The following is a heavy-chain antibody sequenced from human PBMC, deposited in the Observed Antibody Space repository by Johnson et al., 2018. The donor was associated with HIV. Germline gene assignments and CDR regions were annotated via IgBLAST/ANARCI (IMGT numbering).Heavy chain of an antibody. CDR3: ARDHVRWELLGAFYI. Sequence: QVQLVESGGGVVQPGRSLRLSCAASGFTFSSYAMHWVRQAPGKGLEWVAVISYDGSNKYYEDSVKGRFTISRDNSKNTLYLQMNSLRDEGTAVYYWARDHVRWELLGAFYIWCQGTMVTVSS. CDR2: ISYDGSNK. CDR1: GFTFSSYA. V-gene: IGHV3-30-3*01. D-gene: IGHD1-26*01. J-gene: IGHJ3*02.